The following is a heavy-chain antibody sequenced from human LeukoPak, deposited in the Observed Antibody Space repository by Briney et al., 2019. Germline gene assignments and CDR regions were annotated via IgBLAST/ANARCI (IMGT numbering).Heavy chain of an antibody. V-gene: IGHV4-61*08. CDR1: GGSISSGGYS. CDR3: ARVGYSGYGP. CDR2: IYYSGST. D-gene: IGHD5-12*01. Sequence: PSETLSLTCAVSGGSISSGGYSWSWIRQPPGKGLEWIGYIYYSGSTNYNPSLKSRVTISVDTSKDQFSLKPSSVTAADTAVYYCARVGYSGYGPWSQGTLVTVSS. J-gene: IGHJ5*02.